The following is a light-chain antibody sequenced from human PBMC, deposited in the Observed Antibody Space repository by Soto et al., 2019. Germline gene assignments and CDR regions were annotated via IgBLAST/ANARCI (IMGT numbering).Light chain of an antibody. V-gene: IGLV2-14*03. CDR1: SSDVGAYDY. CDR2: DVS. Sequence: QSALTQPASVSGSPGQSITISCTGTSSDVGAYDYVSWYQQHPGEVPKLMIFDVSERPSGVSNLFSGSKSGNTASLPISGRQAEDEADYCCSAFTTSTYYDFGTGTKLTV. J-gene: IGLJ1*01. CDR3: SAFTTSTYYD.